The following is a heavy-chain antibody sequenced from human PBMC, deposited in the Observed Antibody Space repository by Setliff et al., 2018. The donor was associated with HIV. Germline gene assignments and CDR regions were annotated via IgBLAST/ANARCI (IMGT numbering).Heavy chain of an antibody. D-gene: IGHD3-16*01. CDR2: VYHSGKT. CDR3: AKHDFGEGSCFDP. J-gene: IGHJ5*02. V-gene: IGHV4-38-2*02. Sequence: KPSETLSLTCTVPGQFISDGYYWGWIRQPPGKGLEWIGSVYHSGKTYYNPSLKSRVTMSADTSKNQISLMLRSMTAADTAVYYCAKHDFGEGSCFDPWGQGSLVTVSS. CDR1: GQFISDGYY.